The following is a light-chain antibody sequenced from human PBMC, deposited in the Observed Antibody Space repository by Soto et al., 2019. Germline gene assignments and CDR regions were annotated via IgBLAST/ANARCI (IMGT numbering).Light chain of an antibody. J-gene: IGKJ1*01. Sequence: EIVCTQSPATLSLSPGERATLSCRASQSVSSYLAWYQQKPGQAPRLLIYDASNRATGIPARFSGSGSGTEFTLTISSLQSEDFAVYYCQQYNNWPPVTFGQGTKVDIK. CDR3: QQYNNWPPVT. CDR1: QSVSSY. CDR2: DAS. V-gene: IGKV3-11*01.